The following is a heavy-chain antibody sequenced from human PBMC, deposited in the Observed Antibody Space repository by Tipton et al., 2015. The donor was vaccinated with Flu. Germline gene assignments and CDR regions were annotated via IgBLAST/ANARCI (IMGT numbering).Heavy chain of an antibody. J-gene: IGHJ3*02. Sequence: QSGAEVKKPGASLRVSCKGSGYTLTGYYIHWVRQAPGQGLEWLGYIHLNRGNTEYAPKFQGRVTMTRDTSISAAYMELRTLRNDDTAVYFCRAVTGDVFDIWGPGTMVTVSS. D-gene: IGHD6-19*01. CDR3: RAVTGDVFDI. V-gene: IGHV1-2*02. CDR2: IHLNRGNT. CDR1: GYTLTGYY.